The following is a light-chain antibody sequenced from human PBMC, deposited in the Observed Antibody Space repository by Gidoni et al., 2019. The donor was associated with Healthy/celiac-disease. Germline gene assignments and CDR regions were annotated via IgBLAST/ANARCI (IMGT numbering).Light chain of an antibody. CDR1: SSNIGAGYD. J-gene: IGLJ3*02. CDR2: GNS. CDR3: QSYDSSLSGWV. V-gene: IGLV1-40*01. Sequence: QSVLTQPPSVSGPPGQRVTISCTGSSSNIGAGYDVHWYPQLPGTAPKLLIYGNSNRPSGVPYRFSGSKSGTSASLAITGLQAEDEADYYCQSYDSSLSGWVFGGGTKLTVL.